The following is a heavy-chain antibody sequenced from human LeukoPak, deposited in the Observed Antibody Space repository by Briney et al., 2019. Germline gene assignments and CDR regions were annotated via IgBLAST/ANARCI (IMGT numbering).Heavy chain of an antibody. D-gene: IGHD2-15*01. Sequence: ASVKVSCKASGYTFTSYGISWVGQAPGQGLEWMGWISAYNGGTNYAQNVQGRLTMTTDTSTGTAYMELRSLRSDNTAVYYCGRLADKKLQRFLDYWGQGTLVTVSS. CDR3: GRLADKKLQRFLDY. V-gene: IGHV1-18*01. CDR2: ISAYNGGT. CDR1: GYTFTSYG. J-gene: IGHJ4*02.